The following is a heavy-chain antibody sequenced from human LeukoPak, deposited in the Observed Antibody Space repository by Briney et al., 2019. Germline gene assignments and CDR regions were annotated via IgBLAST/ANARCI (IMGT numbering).Heavy chain of an antibody. CDR3: ARETTRYYYDSSGYQFDY. Sequence: PGGSLRLSCAASGFTFSSYAMHWVRQAPGKGLEWVALISYDGSNKYYADAVKGRFTISRDNSKNKLYLQMNSLRAEDTAVYYCARETTRYYYDSSGYQFDYWGQGTLVTVSS. D-gene: IGHD3-22*01. CDR1: GFTFSSYA. V-gene: IGHV3-30-3*01. CDR2: ISYDGSNK. J-gene: IGHJ4*02.